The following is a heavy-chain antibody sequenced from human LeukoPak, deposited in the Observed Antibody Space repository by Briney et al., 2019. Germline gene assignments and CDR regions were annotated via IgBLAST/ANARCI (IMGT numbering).Heavy chain of an antibody. V-gene: IGHV3-11*01. J-gene: IGHJ4*02. CDR3: AIDPRSRPHFDY. CDR1: GFTFSDYY. Sequence: PGGSLRLSCAASGFTFSDYYMSWVRQAPGKGLEWVSYISSSGSTIYYADSVKGRFTISRDNAKNSLYLQMNSLRAEDTAVYYCAIDPRSRPHFDYWGQGTLVTVSS. CDR2: ISSSGSTI.